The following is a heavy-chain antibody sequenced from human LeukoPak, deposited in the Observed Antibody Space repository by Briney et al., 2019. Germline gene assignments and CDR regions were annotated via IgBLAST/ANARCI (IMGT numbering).Heavy chain of an antibody. CDR2: INPNSGGT. J-gene: IGHJ6*03. CDR1: GYTFTGYY. V-gene: IGHV1-2*02. D-gene: IGHD5-18*01. Sequence: ASVKVSCKASGYTFTGYYMHWVRQAPGQGLEWMGWINPNSGGTNYAQKFQGRVTMTRDTSISTAYMELSRLRSDDTAVYYCARDGAMVPSDYMDVWGKGTTVTVSS. CDR3: ARDGAMVPSDYMDV.